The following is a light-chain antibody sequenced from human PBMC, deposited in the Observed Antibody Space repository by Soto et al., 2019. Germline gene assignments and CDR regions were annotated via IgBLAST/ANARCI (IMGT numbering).Light chain of an antibody. CDR2: DVS. V-gene: IGLV2-11*01. CDR3: CSYAGSVYV. CDR1: SSDVGGYNY. Sequence: QSALTQPRSVSGSPGQSVTISCTGTSSDVGGYNYVSWYQQHPGKAPKLMISDVSKRPSGVPDRFSGSKSGNTASLTISGLQAEDEADYYCCSYAGSVYVFGTGTQLTVL. J-gene: IGLJ1*01.